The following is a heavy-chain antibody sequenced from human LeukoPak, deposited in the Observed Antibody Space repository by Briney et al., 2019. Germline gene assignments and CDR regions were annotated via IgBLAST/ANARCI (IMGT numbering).Heavy chain of an antibody. D-gene: IGHD3-16*02. V-gene: IGHV3-9*01. CDR1: GFTFDDYA. CDR2: ISWNSGSI. J-gene: IGHJ4*02. Sequence: GGSLRLSCAASGFTFDDYAMPWVRQAPGKGLEWVSGISWNSGSIGYADSVKGRFTISRDNAKNSLYLQMNSLRAEDTALYYCAKDSGIMITFGGVIGFDYWGQGTLVTVSS. CDR3: AKDSGIMITFGGVIGFDY.